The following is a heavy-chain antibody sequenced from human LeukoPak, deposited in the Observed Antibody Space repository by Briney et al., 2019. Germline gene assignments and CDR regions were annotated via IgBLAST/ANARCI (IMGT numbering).Heavy chain of an antibody. CDR2: IFYSGNT. V-gene: IGHV4-39*01. Sequence: PSETLSLTCSVSGDSISRSRYYWGWIRQPPGRGLEWIGSIFYSGNTYYNLSLKSRVTISVDTSKNQFSLNLSSVTAADTAVYYCARGPRLRYFDWFRILSPPRNDHYWGQGTLVTVSS. CDR3: ARGPRLRYFDWFRILSPPRNDHY. CDR1: GDSISRSRYY. D-gene: IGHD3-9*01. J-gene: IGHJ4*02.